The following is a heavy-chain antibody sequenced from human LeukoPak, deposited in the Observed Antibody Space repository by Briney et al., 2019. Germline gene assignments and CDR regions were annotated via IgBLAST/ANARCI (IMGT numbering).Heavy chain of an antibody. CDR2: FDPEDGET. CDR1: GYTLTELS. Sequence: ASVKVSCKVSGYTLTELSMHWVRQAPGKGLEWMGGFDPEDGETIYAQKFQGRVTMTEDTSTDTAYMELSSLRSEDTAVYYCASLLAYYYGSGSYYDLDYWGQGTLVTVSS. V-gene: IGHV1-24*01. D-gene: IGHD3-10*01. J-gene: IGHJ4*02. CDR3: ASLLAYYYGSGSYYDLDY.